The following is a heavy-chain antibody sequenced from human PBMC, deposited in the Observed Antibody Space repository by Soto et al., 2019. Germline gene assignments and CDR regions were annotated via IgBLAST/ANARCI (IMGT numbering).Heavy chain of an antibody. CDR1: GYTFTSYA. Sequence: GASVKVSCKSSGYTFTSYAMHWVRQAPGQRLEWMGWINAGNGNTKYSQKFQGRVTITRDTSASTAYMELSSLRSEDTAVYYCARGRSSVPAAMLAPFDPWGQGALVTVSS. V-gene: IGHV1-3*01. CDR2: INAGNGNT. CDR3: ARGRSSVPAAMLAPFDP. D-gene: IGHD2-2*01. J-gene: IGHJ5*02.